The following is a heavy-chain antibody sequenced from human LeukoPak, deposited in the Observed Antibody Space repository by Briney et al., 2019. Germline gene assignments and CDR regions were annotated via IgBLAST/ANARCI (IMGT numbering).Heavy chain of an antibody. CDR2: IYYSGST. CDR3: ARHRGSRSDVPYYDFWSGYYYYYGMDV. Sequence: SETLSLTCTVSGGSLSSSSYYWGWIRQPPGKGLEWIGSIYYSGSTYYNPSLKSRVTISVDTSKNQFSLKLSSVTAADTAVYYCARHRGSRSDVPYYDFWSGYYYYYGMDVWGQGTTVTVSS. D-gene: IGHD3-3*01. J-gene: IGHJ6*02. V-gene: IGHV4-39*01. CDR1: GGSLSSSSYY.